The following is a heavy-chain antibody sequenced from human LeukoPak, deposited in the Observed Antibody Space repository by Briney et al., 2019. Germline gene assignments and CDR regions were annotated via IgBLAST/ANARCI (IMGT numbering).Heavy chain of an antibody. V-gene: IGHV1-46*01. CDR1: GYTFTSYY. D-gene: IGHD5-24*01. J-gene: IGHJ4*02. Sequence: ASVKASCKASGYTFTSYYMHWVRQAPGQGLEWMGIINPSGGSTSYAQKFQGRVTMTRDMSTSTVYMELSSLRSEDTAVYYCARGEMATGHFDYWGQGTLVTVSS. CDR3: ARGEMATGHFDY. CDR2: INPSGGST.